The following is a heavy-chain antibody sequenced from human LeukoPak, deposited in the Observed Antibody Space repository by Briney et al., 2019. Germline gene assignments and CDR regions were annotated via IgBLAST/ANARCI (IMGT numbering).Heavy chain of an antibody. CDR1: GYRFTSYW. D-gene: IGHD5-12*01. Sequence: GESLKISCKGSGYRFTSYWIGWVRQMPGKGLEWMGNIYTGDSDTRYSPSFQGQVTISADKSISTASLQWTSLKASHTAMYYCARRDIVATSSNWFDPWGQGTLVTVSS. CDR2: IYTGDSDT. J-gene: IGHJ5*02. V-gene: IGHV5-51*01. CDR3: ARRDIVATSSNWFDP.